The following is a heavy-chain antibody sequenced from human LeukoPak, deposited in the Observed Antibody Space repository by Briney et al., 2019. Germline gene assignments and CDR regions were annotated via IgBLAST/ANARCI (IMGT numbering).Heavy chain of an antibody. CDR1: GFTFSSYG. D-gene: IGHD3-3*01. Sequence: PGGSLRLSCAASGFTFSSYGMHWVRQAPGKGLEWVAVISYDGSNKYYADSVKGRFTISRDNSKNTLYLQMNSLRAEDTAVYYCANLYYDFWSGYLGEDAFDIWGQGTMVTVSS. J-gene: IGHJ3*02. CDR3: ANLYYDFWSGYLGEDAFDI. CDR2: ISYDGSNK. V-gene: IGHV3-30*18.